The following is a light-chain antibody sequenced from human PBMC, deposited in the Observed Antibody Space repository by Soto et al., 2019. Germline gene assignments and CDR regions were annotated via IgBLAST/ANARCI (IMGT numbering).Light chain of an antibody. V-gene: IGLV1-40*01. CDR3: QSYDLSLDVVL. J-gene: IGLJ2*01. CDR1: SSNIGAGYD. Sequence: QSVLTQPPSVSGAPGQRATISCTGSSSNIGAGYDVHWYQQLPGAAPKLLITGNTNRPSGVPDRFSGSKSGTPASLAITGLQAEDEADFYCQSYDLSLDVVLFGGGTKLTVL. CDR2: GNT.